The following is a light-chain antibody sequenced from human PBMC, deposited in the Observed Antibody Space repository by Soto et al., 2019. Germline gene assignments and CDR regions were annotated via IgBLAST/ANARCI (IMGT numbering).Light chain of an antibody. V-gene: IGLV2-14*01. CDR1: SSDVGGYNY. CDR2: EVT. Sequence: SALPHPAYVSWSPGQSITISSPATSSDVGGYNYVSWYQQHPGKAPKLLIYEVTHRPSGISDRFSGSKSGNMASLTISGLQDEDEASYYCCTYARNRLYVFGSGTKVTV. CDR3: CTYARNRLYV. J-gene: IGLJ1*01.